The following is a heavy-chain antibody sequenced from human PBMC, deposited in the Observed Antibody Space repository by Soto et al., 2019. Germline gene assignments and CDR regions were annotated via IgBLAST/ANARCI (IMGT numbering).Heavy chain of an antibody. J-gene: IGHJ4*02. Sequence: QVQLQQWGAGLLKPSETLSLTCAVYGGSFSGYDWSWIRQPPGKGLEWIGEINHSGSTNYNPSLKSRVTISVDTSKNQFSLKQSSVTAADTTVYYCARAVGCSSTSCYPNFDYWGQGTLVTVSS. CDR3: ARAVGCSSTSCYPNFDY. CDR1: GGSFSGYD. CDR2: INHSGST. V-gene: IGHV4-34*01. D-gene: IGHD2-2*01.